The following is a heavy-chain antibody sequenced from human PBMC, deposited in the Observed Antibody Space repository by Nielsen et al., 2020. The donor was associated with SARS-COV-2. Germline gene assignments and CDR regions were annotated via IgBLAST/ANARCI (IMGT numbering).Heavy chain of an antibody. CDR3: AKDPNPFQSPHYGMDV. D-gene: IGHD1-14*01. CDR2: ISYDGSNK. J-gene: IGHJ6*02. Sequence: GESLKISCAASGFTFSSYGMHWVRQAPGKGLEWVAVISYDGSNKYYADSVKGRFTISRDNSKNTLYLQMNSLRAEDTAVYYCAKDPNPFQSPHYGMDVWGQGTTVTVSS. CDR1: GFTFSSYG. V-gene: IGHV3-30*18.